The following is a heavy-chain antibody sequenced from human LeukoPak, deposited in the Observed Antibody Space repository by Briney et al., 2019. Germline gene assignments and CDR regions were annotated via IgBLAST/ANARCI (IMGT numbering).Heavy chain of an antibody. V-gene: IGHV4-30-2*01. CDR2: IYHSGST. CDR1: GGSISSGGYS. J-gene: IGHJ4*02. Sequence: PSETLSLTCAVSGGSISSGGYSWSWIRQPPGKGLGWIGYIYHSGSTYYNPSLKSRVTISVDRSKNQFSLKLSSVTAADTAVYYCAGAGVERYSGSYYFDYWGQGTLVTVSS. D-gene: IGHD1-26*01. CDR3: AGAGVERYSGSYYFDY.